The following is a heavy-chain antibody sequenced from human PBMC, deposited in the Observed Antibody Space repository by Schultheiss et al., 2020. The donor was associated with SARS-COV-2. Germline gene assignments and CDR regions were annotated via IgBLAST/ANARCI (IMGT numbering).Heavy chain of an antibody. CDR3: ARGGFNYGRDFDY. V-gene: IGHV3-74*01. CDR1: GLTFSNYV. CDR2: INSDGSST. D-gene: IGHD4-11*01. Sequence: GGSLRLSCAASGLTFSNYVMSWVRQAPGKGLEWVSRINSDGSSTSYADSVKGRFTISRDNAKNTLYLQMNSLRAEDTAVYYCARGGFNYGRDFDYWGQGTLVTVSS. J-gene: IGHJ4*02.